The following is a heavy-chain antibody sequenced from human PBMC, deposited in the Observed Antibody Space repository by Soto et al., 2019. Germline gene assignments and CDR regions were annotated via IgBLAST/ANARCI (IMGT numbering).Heavy chain of an antibody. Sequence: SVKVSCKASGGTFSSYAISWVRQAPGQGLEWMGGIIPIFGTANYAQKFQGRVTITADESTSTAYMELSSLRSEDTAVYYCARDRNEYQLLNAFDIWGQGTMVTVSS. CDR3: ARDRNEYQLLNAFDI. V-gene: IGHV1-69*01. D-gene: IGHD2-2*01. J-gene: IGHJ3*02. CDR1: GGTFSSYA. CDR2: IIPIFGTA.